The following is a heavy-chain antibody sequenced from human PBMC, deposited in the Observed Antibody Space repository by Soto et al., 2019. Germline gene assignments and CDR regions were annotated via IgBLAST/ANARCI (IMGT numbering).Heavy chain of an antibody. J-gene: IGHJ5*02. CDR2: IYPGDSDT. Sequence: GESLKISCKGSGYSFSNYWIGWVRQMPGKGLEWMGIIYPGDSDTRYSPSFQGQVTISADKSISTAYLQWSSLKASDTAMYYCAFRRQDWNSKNDWFDPWGQGTLVTVSS. V-gene: IGHV5-51*01. CDR3: AFRRQDWNSKNDWFDP. D-gene: IGHD1-7*01. CDR1: GYSFSNYW.